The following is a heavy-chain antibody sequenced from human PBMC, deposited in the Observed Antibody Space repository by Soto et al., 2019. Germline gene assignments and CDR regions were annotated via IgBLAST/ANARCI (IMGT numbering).Heavy chain of an antibody. CDR2: VYYSGST. Sequence: WETLSLTCTVSGGSVSSYSWTWVRQHPGKGLEWIGYVYYSGSTHYNPSLKSRVTISLDTSKNQFSLKLTSVTAADTAMYFCASSPPAMVAPNIWGQGTLVTVSS. V-gene: IGHV4-59*02. CDR3: ASSPPAMVAPNI. D-gene: IGHD5-18*01. J-gene: IGHJ4*02. CDR1: GGSVSSYS.